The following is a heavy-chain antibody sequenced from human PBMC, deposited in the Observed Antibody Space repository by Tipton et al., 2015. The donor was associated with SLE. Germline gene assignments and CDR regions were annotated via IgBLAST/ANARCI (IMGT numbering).Heavy chain of an antibody. V-gene: IGHV3-30*04. CDR1: GFTFSSYA. CDR2: ISYDGSNK. J-gene: IGHJ3*02. D-gene: IGHD3-22*01. CDR3: ARDGEQVVVITRGAFDI. Sequence: SLRLSCAASGFTFSSYAMHWVRQAPGKGLEWVAVISYDGSNKYYADSVKGRFTISRDNSKNTLYLQMNSLRAEDTAVYYCARDGEQVVVITRGAFDIWGQGTMVTVSS.